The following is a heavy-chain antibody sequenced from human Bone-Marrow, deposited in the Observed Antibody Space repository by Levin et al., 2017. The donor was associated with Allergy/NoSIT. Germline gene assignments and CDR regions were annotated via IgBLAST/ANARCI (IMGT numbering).Heavy chain of an antibody. Sequence: NAGGSLRLSCAASGFTFSDYYMSWIRQAPGKGLEWISYISSRGTTTHYADSVKGRFTISRDNAKNSLYLQLDSLRADDTAVYYCASPIVVVKGSVFDIWGQGTMVTVSS. V-gene: IGHV3-11*01. D-gene: IGHD2-21*01. CDR2: ISSRGTTT. CDR3: ASPIVVVKGSVFDI. J-gene: IGHJ3*02. CDR1: GFTFSDYY.